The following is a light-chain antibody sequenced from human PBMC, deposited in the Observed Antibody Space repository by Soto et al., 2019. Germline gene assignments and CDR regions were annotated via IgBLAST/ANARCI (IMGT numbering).Light chain of an antibody. CDR3: QKYNGAPVT. CDR1: QDLILF. Sequence: DIQMTQSPSSLSASVGDRVTITCRASQDLILFLAWYQQKPGKVPKLLIYGASTLHSGVPSRFSGSGYGTHFTLTISSLQPEDVATYYCQKYNGAPVTFGQGTKVEIK. J-gene: IGKJ1*01. CDR2: GAS. V-gene: IGKV1-27*01.